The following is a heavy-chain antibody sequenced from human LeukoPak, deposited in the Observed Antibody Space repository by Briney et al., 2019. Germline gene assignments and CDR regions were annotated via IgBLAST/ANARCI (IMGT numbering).Heavy chain of an antibody. CDR2: INQDGSDK. Sequence: GSLRLSCAGSGFPFSSCWKSLVRQAPGKGLEWVANINQDGSDKTNVDSVKGRFTISRDNAKNSLYLQMNSLRAEDTAVYYCARSWSSGYYFDFWGQGTLVTVSS. CDR3: ARSWSSGYYFDF. J-gene: IGHJ4*02. V-gene: IGHV3-7*01. CDR1: GFPFSSCW. D-gene: IGHD3-22*01.